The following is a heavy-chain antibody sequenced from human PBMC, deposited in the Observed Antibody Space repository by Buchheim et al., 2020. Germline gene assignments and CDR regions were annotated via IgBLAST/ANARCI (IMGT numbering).Heavy chain of an antibody. Sequence: EVQLVESGGGLVQPGGSLRLSCAVSGFTFSSYWMSWVRQAPGKGLEWVANIKQDGSEKYYVDSVKGRFTISRDNAKNSLYLQMNSLRAEDTAVYYCARDGLRGPAWIDYWGQGTL. CDR3: ARDGLRGPAWIDY. CDR1: GFTFSSYW. D-gene: IGHD3-16*01. J-gene: IGHJ4*02. V-gene: IGHV3-7*01. CDR2: IKQDGSEK.